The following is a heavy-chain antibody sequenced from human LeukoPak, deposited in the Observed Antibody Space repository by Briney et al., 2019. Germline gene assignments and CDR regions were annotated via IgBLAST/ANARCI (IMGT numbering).Heavy chain of an antibody. CDR3: AKAGGYYPLRYFDY. V-gene: IGHV3-23*01. CDR2: ISGSGGST. D-gene: IGHD3-3*01. CDR1: GFTFSSYA. Sequence: PGGSLRLSYAASGFTFSSYAMSWVRQAPGKGLEWVSAISGSGGSTYYADSVKGRFTISRDNSKNTLYLQMNSLRAEDTAVYYCAKAGGYYPLRYFDYWGQGTLVTVSS. J-gene: IGHJ4*02.